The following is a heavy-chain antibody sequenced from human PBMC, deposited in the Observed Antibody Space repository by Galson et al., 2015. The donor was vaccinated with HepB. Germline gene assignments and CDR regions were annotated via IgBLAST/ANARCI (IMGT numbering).Heavy chain of an antibody. CDR3: TTDKRWELPLDY. V-gene: IGHV3-15*01. CDR1: GFTFINTW. J-gene: IGHJ4*02. D-gene: IGHD1-26*01. Sequence: SLRLSCAASGFTFINTWMAWVRQAPGKGLEWVGRIKSKTDGGTTDYAAPVKGRFTISRDDSENTLYLQLNSLQTEDTAVYYCTTDKRWELPLDYWGQGTLVTVSS. CDR2: IKSKTDGGTT.